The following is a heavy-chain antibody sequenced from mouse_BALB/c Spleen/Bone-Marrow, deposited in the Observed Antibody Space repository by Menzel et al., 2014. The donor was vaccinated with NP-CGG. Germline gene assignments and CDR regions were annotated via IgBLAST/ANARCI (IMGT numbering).Heavy chain of an antibody. CDR1: GYTFSNYW. V-gene: IGHV1-5*01. D-gene: IGHD3-1*01. CDR3: TTLARTNFDY. CDR2: IYPGNSDT. Sequence: EVQLQQPGTVLARPGAAVKMSCKASGYTFSNYWMHWVKQRPGQGLEWIGTIYPGNSDTTYNQKFKGKAKLTAVTSTSTAYMDLSSLTNEDSAVYYCTTLARTNFDYWGQGTTPTVSS. J-gene: IGHJ2*01.